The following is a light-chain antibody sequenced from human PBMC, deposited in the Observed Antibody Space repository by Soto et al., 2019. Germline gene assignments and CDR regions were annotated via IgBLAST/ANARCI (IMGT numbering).Light chain of an antibody. V-gene: IGKV3-20*01. Sequence: EIVLTQSPGTLSLSPGERATLSCRASQSVSSSYLAWYQHKPGQAPRLLIYGASSRATGIPDRFSGSGSGTDLTLTISRLEPEDFAVYYCQQSLAFGQGTKVEIK. J-gene: IGKJ1*01. CDR1: QSVSSSY. CDR3: QQSLA. CDR2: GAS.